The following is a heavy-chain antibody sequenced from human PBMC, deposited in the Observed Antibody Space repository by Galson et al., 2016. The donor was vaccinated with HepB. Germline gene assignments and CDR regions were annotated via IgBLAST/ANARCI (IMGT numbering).Heavy chain of an antibody. V-gene: IGHV2-5*05. CDR2: IYWDDDK. CDR1: GFSLRSSGVG. Sequence: PALVKPTQTLTLTCTFSGFSLRSSGVGVGWIRQPPGKALEWLALIYWDDDKRYGASLKSRLTITKDTSKNQAVLTMTNMDPVDTATYYCARAYYDTKMVQFDYWGQGTLVTVSS. D-gene: IGHD3-16*01. CDR3: ARAYYDTKMVQFDY. J-gene: IGHJ4*02.